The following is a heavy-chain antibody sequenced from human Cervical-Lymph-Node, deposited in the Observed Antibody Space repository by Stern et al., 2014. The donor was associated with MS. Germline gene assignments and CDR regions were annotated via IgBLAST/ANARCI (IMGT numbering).Heavy chain of an antibody. CDR2: IYPGASDT. CDR1: GYSFTSYW. V-gene: IGHV5-51*01. Sequence: EVQLVESGAEVKKPGESLKISCKGSGYSFTSYWIGWVRQMPGKGLEWMGIIYPGASDTRNSPSFQGQVPISADKSISTAYLQWSSLKASDTAMYYCARLHDYGDYVGLNYYYGMDVWGQGTTVTVSS. D-gene: IGHD4-17*01. J-gene: IGHJ6*02. CDR3: ARLHDYGDYVGLNYYYGMDV.